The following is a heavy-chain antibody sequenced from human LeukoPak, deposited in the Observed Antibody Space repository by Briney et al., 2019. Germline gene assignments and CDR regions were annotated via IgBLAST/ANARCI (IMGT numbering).Heavy chain of an antibody. CDR3: AKGTPSAIIVVVTALDY. J-gene: IGHJ4*02. Sequence: GRSLRLSCAASGFTFSSYAMHWVRQAPGKGLEWVAVISYDGSNKYYADSVKGRFTISRDNSKNTLHLQMNSLRAEDTAIYYCAKGTPSAIIVVVTALDYWGQGTLVTVSS. CDR2: ISYDGSNK. CDR1: GFTFSSYA. D-gene: IGHD2-21*02. V-gene: IGHV3-30*14.